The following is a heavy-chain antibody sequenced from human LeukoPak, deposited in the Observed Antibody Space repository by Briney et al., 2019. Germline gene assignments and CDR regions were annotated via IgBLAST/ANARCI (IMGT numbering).Heavy chain of an antibody. J-gene: IGHJ4*02. D-gene: IGHD6-13*01. Sequence: GGSLRLSCAASGFTFSSYAMSWVRQAPGKGLEGVSVISGSGGSTYYADSVKGRFTISRDNSKNTLYLQMNSLRAEDTAVYYCAKEGYSSWYLGYWGQGTLVTVSS. CDR2: ISGSGGST. CDR3: AKEGYSSWYLGY. CDR1: GFTFSSYA. V-gene: IGHV3-23*01.